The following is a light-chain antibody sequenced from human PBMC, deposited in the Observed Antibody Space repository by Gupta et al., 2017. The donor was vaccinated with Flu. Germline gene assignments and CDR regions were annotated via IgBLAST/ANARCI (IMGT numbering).Light chain of an antibody. J-gene: IGKJ1*01. CDR3: QQSDSTPRT. Sequence: PASMSASVGDRVTITCRASQRISSYLNWYQQKPGKAPKLLSYAASSLQSGVPSRFSGSGSGTDFTLTISRLQPEDFATYYCQQSDSTPRTFGQGTKVEIK. V-gene: IGKV1-39*01. CDR2: AAS. CDR1: QRISSY.